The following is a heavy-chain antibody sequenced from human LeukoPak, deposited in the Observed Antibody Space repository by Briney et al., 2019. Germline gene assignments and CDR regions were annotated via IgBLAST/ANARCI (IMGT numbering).Heavy chain of an antibody. V-gene: IGHV4-59*05. Sequence: SETLSLTCTVSGGSISSYYWSWIRQPPGKGLEWIGSIYYSGSTYYNPSLKSRVTISVDTSKNQFSLKLSSVTAADTAVYYCARDHNGVLWFNPPDNLGFDYWGQGTLVTVSS. CDR1: GGSISSYY. J-gene: IGHJ4*02. D-gene: IGHD3-10*01. CDR2: IYYSGST. CDR3: ARDHNGVLWFNPPDNLGFDY.